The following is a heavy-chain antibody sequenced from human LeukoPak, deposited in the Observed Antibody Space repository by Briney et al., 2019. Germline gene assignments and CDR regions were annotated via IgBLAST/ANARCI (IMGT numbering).Heavy chain of an antibody. CDR3: AKDYYYDSSGYSFDY. Sequence: AGGSLRLSCSASGFNFNNYAMNWVRQAPGKGLEYVSAISSNGGSTYYADSVKGRFTISRDNSKNTLYLQMNSLRAEDTAVYYCAKDYYYDSSGYSFDYWGQGTLVTVSS. CDR2: ISSNGGST. D-gene: IGHD3-22*01. J-gene: IGHJ4*02. V-gene: IGHV3-64*04. CDR1: GFNFNNYA.